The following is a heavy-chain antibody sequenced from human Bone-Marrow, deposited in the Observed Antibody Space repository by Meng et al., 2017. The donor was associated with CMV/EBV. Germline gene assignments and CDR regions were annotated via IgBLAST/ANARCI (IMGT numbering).Heavy chain of an antibody. D-gene: IGHD3-3*01. CDR1: GGSFSRYV. CDR3: VFSEEYYHFRSGPDWYYHYGMDV. J-gene: IGHJ6*02. V-gene: IGHV1-69*10. CDR2: IIPILGIT. Sequence: SVKVSCKASGGSFSRYVISWVRQAPGQGPEWMGGIIPILGITNYAQKFQGRLTITADKSTTTGYMEWSSLRAEDTAVYYCVFSEEYYHFRSGPDWYYHYGMDVWGQGNTVTVSS.